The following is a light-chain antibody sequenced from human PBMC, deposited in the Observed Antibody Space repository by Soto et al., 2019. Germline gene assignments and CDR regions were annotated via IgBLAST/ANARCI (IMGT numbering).Light chain of an antibody. CDR1: SSDVGSYNL. CDR2: EGS. J-gene: IGLJ1*01. CDR3: SSYASSTTPYV. V-gene: IGLV2-14*02. Sequence: QSVLTQPASVSGSPGRSITISCTGTSSDVGSYNLVSWYQQHPGKAPKLMIYEGSKRPSGVSNRFSGSKSGNTASLTISGLQAEDEADYYCSSYASSTTPYVFGTGTKVTVL.